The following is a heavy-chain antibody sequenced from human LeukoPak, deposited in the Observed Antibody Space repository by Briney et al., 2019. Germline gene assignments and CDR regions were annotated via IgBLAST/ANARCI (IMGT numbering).Heavy chain of an antibody. V-gene: IGHV3-23*01. J-gene: IGHJ3*02. CDR2: ISGRGGST. D-gene: IGHD2-21*02. CDR1: GFTFNTYA. Sequence: GGSLRLSCAASGFTFNTYAMSWARQAPGRGLDWVSTISGRGGSTYYADSVKGRFTISRDNSKNTLYLQMNSLRAEDTAVYYCVKDMCGDDCFYAFEIWRQGTVVTVS. CDR3: VKDMCGDDCFYAFEI.